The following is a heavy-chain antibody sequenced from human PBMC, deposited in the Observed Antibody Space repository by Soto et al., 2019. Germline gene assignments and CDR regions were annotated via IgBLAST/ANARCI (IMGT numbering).Heavy chain of an antibody. J-gene: IGHJ4*02. Sequence: SETLSLTCTVSGGSISSSSSYWGWIRQPPGKGLEWIGEINHSGSTNYNPSLKSRVTISVDTSKNQFSLKLSSVTAADTAVYYCARGSYDILTGYYNSFDYWGQGTLVTVSS. V-gene: IGHV4-39*07. CDR1: GGSISSSSSY. CDR3: ARGSYDILTGYYNSFDY. D-gene: IGHD3-9*01. CDR2: INHSGST.